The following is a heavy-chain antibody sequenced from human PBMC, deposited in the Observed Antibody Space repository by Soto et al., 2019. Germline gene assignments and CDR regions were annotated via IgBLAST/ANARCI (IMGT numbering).Heavy chain of an antibody. CDR3: SRQASDFWSGKPQYYMDV. D-gene: IGHD3-3*01. Sequence: EVQLVESGGGLVQPGGSLKLSCAASGFTFSVSAMHWVRQASGKGLEWVGRIRSKGNKYATAYGASLKGRFTISRDDTKNTAYLQMNSLNTEDTAVYYCSRQASDFWSGKPQYYMDVWGKGTTVTVSS. CDR1: GFTFSVSA. J-gene: IGHJ6*03. V-gene: IGHV3-73*01. CDR2: IRSKGNKYAT.